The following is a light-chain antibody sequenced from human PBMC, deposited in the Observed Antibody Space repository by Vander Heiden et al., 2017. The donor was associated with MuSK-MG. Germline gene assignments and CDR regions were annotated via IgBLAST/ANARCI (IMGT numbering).Light chain of an antibody. V-gene: IGKV3-11*01. CDR2: DAS. CDR3: QQRSNWPIT. CDR1: QSVSSY. J-gene: IGKJ5*01. Sequence: EIVLTQSPATLSLSPGERATLSCRASQSVSSYLAWYQQKPGQAPRLLIYDASNRATGIPARFSGSGSGTDFTLTISSLDPEDFAVYYCQQRSNWPITFGQGTRMXIK.